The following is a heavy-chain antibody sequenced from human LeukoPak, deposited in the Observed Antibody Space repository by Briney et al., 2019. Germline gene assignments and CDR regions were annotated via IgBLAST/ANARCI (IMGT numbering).Heavy chain of an antibody. V-gene: IGHV4-34*01. CDR1: GGSFSGYY. CDR2: INHSGST. CDR3: VTGSCSSTSCFLKEGVYNWFDP. Sequence: SETLSLTCAVYGGSFSGYYWSWIRQPPGKGLEWIGEINHSGSTNYNPSLKSRVTISVDTSKNQFSLKLSSVTAADTAVYYCVTGSCSSTSCFLKEGVYNWFDPWGQGTLVTVSS. D-gene: IGHD2-2*01. J-gene: IGHJ5*02.